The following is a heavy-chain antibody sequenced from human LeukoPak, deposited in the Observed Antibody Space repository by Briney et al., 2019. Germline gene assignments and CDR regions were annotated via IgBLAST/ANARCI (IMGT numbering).Heavy chain of an antibody. V-gene: IGHV4-39*01. CDR3: ARHFNGYSNGPIDY. CDR1: AGSISSSSYY. J-gene: IGHJ4*02. D-gene: IGHD5-18*01. Sequence: SETLSLTCTVSAGSISSSSYYWGWIRQPPGKGLEWIGSIYYSGSTYYNPSLKSRVTISVDTSKNQFSLKLSSVTAADTAVYYCARHFNGYSNGPIDYWGQGTLVTVSS. CDR2: IYYSGST.